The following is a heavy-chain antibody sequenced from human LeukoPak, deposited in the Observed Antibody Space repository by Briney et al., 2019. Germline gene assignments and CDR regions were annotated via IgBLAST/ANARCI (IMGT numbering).Heavy chain of an antibody. V-gene: IGHV3-23*01. D-gene: IGHD4-17*01. CDR2: IRVSVDTT. CDR1: GFTFSSYA. Sequence: GGSLRLSCAASGFTFSSYAMSWVRQAPGRGLEWVSAIRVSVDTTYYADSVKGRFTISRDNSKSTLYLQMNSLRAEDTAVYYCARAPTMTTWVVDYWGQGTLVAVSS. CDR3: ARAPTMTTWVVDY. J-gene: IGHJ4*02.